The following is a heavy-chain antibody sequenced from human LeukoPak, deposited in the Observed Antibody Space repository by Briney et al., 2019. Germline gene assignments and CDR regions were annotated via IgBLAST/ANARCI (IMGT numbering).Heavy chain of an antibody. CDR3: ARDLGYSSGPNY. CDR1: GFTVSSND. D-gene: IGHD6-19*01. J-gene: IGHJ4*02. CDR2: INQHGGDI. Sequence: PGGSLRLSCAASGFTVSSNDMSWVRQAPGKGLEWVANINQHGGDIHYVDSVKGRFTISRDNAKNSLYLQMNSLRAEDTAVYYCARDLGYSSGPNYWGQGTRVTVSS. V-gene: IGHV3-7*01.